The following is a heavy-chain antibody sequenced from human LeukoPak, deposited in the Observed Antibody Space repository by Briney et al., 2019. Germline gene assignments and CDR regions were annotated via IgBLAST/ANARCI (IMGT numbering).Heavy chain of an antibody. V-gene: IGHV1-69*04. CDR1: GYTFTSYG. J-gene: IGHJ3*02. CDR2: IIPILGIA. Sequence: SVKVSCXASGYTFTSYGISWVRQAPGQGLEWMGRIIPILGIANYAQKFQGRVTITADESTSTAYMELSSLRSEDTAVYYCAITVEYPAFDIWGQGTMVTVSS. CDR3: AITVEYPAFDI. D-gene: IGHD1-20*01.